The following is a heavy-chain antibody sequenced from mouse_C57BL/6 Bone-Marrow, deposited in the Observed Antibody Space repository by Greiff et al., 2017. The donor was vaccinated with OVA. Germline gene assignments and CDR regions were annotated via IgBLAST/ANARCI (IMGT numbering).Heavy chain of an antibody. CDR3: ARLKAFDGNFWFAY. CDR2: INPGSGGT. V-gene: IGHV1-54*01. J-gene: IGHJ3*01. D-gene: IGHD2-1*01. Sequence: QVQLKESGAELVRPGTSVKVSCKASGYAFTNYLIEWVKQRPGQGLEWIGVINPGSGGTNYNEKFKGKATLTADKSSSTAYMQLSSLTSEDSAVYFCARLKAFDGNFWFAYWGQGTLVTVSA. CDR1: GYAFTNYL.